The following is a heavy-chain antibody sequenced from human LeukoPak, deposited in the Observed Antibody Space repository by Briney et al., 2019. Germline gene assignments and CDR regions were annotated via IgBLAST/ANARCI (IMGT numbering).Heavy chain of an antibody. J-gene: IGHJ4*02. V-gene: IGHV3-30*02. Sequence: PGGSLRLSCAASGFTFSSYGMHWVRQAPGKGLEWVAFIRYDGSNKYYADSVKGRFTISRDNSKNTLYLQMNSLRAEDTAVYYCANEEIAAHYFDYWGQGTLVTVSS. CDR3: ANEEIAAHYFDY. D-gene: IGHD6-13*01. CDR1: GFTFSSYG. CDR2: IRYDGSNK.